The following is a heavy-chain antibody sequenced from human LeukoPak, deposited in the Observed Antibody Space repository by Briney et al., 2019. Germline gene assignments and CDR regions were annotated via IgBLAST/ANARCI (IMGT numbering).Heavy chain of an antibody. V-gene: IGHV4-34*01. D-gene: IGHD2-15*01. CDR3: AGSLGYCSGGSCSPDQYYFDY. CDR1: GGSFSGYY. J-gene: IGHJ4*02. CDR2: INHSGST. Sequence: SETLSLTCAVYGGSFSGYYWSWIRQPPGKGLEWIGEINHSGSTNYNPSLKSRVTISVDTPKNQFSLKLSSVTAADTAVYYCAGSLGYCSGGSCSPDQYYFDYWGQGTLVTVSS.